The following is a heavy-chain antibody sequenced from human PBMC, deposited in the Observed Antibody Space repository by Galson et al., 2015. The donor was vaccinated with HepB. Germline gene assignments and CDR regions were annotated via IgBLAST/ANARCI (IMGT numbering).Heavy chain of an antibody. D-gene: IGHD3-22*01. J-gene: IGHJ2*01. CDR2: ISGYNGKT. CDR3: ARGADYFDSGTFISWYSDL. V-gene: IGHV1-18*04. CDR1: GCNFRTYY. Sequence: SVKVSCKASGCNFRTYYVTWMRQAPGQGLEYMGWISGYNGKTEYAPKFQDRVIMTIDTPTTTAYTEPKSLKSDDTAVYYCARGADYFDSGTFISWYSDLWGRGTLVTVSA.